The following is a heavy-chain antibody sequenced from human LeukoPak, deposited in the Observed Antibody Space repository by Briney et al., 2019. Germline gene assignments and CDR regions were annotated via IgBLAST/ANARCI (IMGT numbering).Heavy chain of an antibody. Sequence: SETLSLTCTVSGGSISSGGHYWSWIRQHPGKGLEWIGYIYHSGSTNYNPSLKSRVTISVDTSKNQFSVKLSSVTAADTAVYYCARMENYYPPFDIWGQGTMVTVSS. CDR3: ARMENYYPPFDI. V-gene: IGHV4-61*08. CDR2: IYHSGST. D-gene: IGHD3-22*01. J-gene: IGHJ3*02. CDR1: GGSISSGGHY.